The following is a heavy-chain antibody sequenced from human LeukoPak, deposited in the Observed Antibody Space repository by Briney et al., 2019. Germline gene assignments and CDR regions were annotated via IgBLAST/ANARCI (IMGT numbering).Heavy chain of an antibody. V-gene: IGHV3-9*01. J-gene: IGHJ4*02. CDR3: ARVPEYLNVGYCSGGSCYYGPDY. CDR1: GFTFGDYA. D-gene: IGHD2-15*01. CDR2: ISWNSDSI. Sequence: GGSLRLSCAASGFTFGDYAMHWVRQAPGKGLEWVSGISWNSDSIGYADSVKGRFTISRDNAKNSLYLQMNSLRAEDTAVYYCARVPEYLNVGYCSGGSCYYGPDYWGQGTLVTVSS.